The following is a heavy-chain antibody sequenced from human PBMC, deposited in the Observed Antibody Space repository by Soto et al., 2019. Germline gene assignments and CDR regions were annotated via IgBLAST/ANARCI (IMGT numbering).Heavy chain of an antibody. Sequence: ESGGGVVQPGRSLRLSCAASGFTFSSYGMHWVRQAPGKGLEWVAVISYDGSNKYYADSVKGRFTISRDNSKNTLYLQMNSLRAEDTAVYYCAKGPTTVTTHVFDYWGQGNLVTVSS. CDR3: AKGPTTVTTHVFDY. J-gene: IGHJ4*02. V-gene: IGHV3-30*18. CDR1: GFTFSSYG. D-gene: IGHD4-17*01. CDR2: ISYDGSNK.